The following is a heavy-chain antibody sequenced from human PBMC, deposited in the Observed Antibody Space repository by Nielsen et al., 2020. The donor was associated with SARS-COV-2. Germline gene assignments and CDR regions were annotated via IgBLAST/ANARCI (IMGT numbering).Heavy chain of an antibody. CDR3: AKDSYYGMDV. CDR1: GFTFDDYA. V-gene: IGHV3-9*01. CDR2: ISWNSGSI. Sequence: SLKISCAASGFTFDDYAMHWVRQAPGKGLGWVSGISWNSGSIGYADSVKGRFTISRDNAKNSLYLQMNSLRAEDTALYYCAKDSYYGMDVWGQGTTVTVSS. J-gene: IGHJ6*02.